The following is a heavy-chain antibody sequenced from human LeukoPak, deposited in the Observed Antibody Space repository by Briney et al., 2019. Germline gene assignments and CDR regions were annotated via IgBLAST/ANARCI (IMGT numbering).Heavy chain of an antibody. Sequence: GGSLRLSCAASGFTFDDYWMSWVRQAPGKRLEWVANIKEDGSEKNYVDSVKGRFIISRDNAKNSLYLQMNSLRAEDTAVYYCARSGWFGEFFDYWGQGTLVTVSS. J-gene: IGHJ4*02. V-gene: IGHV3-7*03. CDR2: IKEDGSEK. CDR3: ARSGWFGEFFDY. D-gene: IGHD3-10*01. CDR1: GFTFDDYW.